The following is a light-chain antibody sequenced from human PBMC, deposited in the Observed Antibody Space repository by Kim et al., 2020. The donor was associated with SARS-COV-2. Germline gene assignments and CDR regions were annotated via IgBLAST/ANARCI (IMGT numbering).Light chain of an antibody. CDR3: SSYTGSSTLL. CDR1: SSDVGGYNF. Sequence: GPSITSSCTGTSSDVGGYNFVSWYQQHPGKAPKLIIYDVSNRPAGVSNRFSASKSGSTASLTISGLQSEDEADYYCSSYTGSSTLLFGGGTQLTVL. J-gene: IGLJ3*02. CDR2: DVS. V-gene: IGLV2-14*04.